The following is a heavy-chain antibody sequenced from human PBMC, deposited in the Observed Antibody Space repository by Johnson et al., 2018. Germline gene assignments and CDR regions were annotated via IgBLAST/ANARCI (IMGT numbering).Heavy chain of an antibody. CDR3: ARASHSNNWYHYGLDV. CDR2: INPSGAGT. J-gene: IGHJ6*02. V-gene: IGHV1-46*01. CDR1: GYTFTSFH. D-gene: IGHD6-13*01. Sequence: QVQLVESGAEVKKPGASVKVSCKASGYTFTSFHVHWVRQAPGQGLEWMGIINPSGAGTTYSQKFKGRVTVTRDTSTSTVYMEGKSLSSGDTAVYYCARASHSNNWYHYGLDVWGQGTTVTVSS.